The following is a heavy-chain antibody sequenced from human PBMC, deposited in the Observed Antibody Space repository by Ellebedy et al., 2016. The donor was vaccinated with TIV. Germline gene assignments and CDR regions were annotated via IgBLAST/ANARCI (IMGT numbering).Heavy chain of an antibody. D-gene: IGHD6-13*01. J-gene: IGHJ4*02. CDR3: ARDFSYSSLRGVEY. V-gene: IGHV3-74*01. Sequence: GESLKISCAASGFTFSSYWMHWVRQAPGKGLVWVSRINSDGSSTSYADSVKGRFTISRDNAKNTLYLQMNSLRAEDTAVYYCARDFSYSSLRGVEYWGQGTLVTVSS. CDR1: GFTFSSYW. CDR2: INSDGSST.